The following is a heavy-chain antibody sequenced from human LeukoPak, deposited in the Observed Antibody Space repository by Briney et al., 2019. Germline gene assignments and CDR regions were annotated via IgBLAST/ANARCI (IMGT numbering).Heavy chain of an antibody. J-gene: IGHJ4*02. D-gene: IGHD3-22*01. CDR1: GGSISSGDYY. V-gene: IGHV4-30-4*01. Sequence: SQTLSLTCTVSGGSISSGDYYWSWIRQPPGKGLEWIGYIYYSGSTYYNPSLKSRVTISVDPSKNQFSLKLSSVTAADTAVYYCASAYDSSGIYWGGPFDYWGQGTLVTVSS. CDR2: IYYSGST. CDR3: ASAYDSSGIYWGGPFDY.